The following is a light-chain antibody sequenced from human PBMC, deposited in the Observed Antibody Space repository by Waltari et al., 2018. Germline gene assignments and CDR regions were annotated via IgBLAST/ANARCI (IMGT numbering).Light chain of an antibody. CDR2: DVS. V-gene: IGLV2-11*01. Sequence: QSALTQPRSVSGSPGQSVPISCPGTSSDVGGYNSVSWYQQDPGKAPKLLIFDVSERPSGVSDRFSGSKSGNTASLTISGLQAEDEADYHCCSFAAGNTVIFGGGTKLTVV. CDR3: CSFAAGNTVI. CDR1: SSDVGGYNS. J-gene: IGLJ2*01.